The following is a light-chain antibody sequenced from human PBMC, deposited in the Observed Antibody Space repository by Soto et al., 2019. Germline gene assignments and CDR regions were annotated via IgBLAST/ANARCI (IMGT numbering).Light chain of an antibody. CDR2: AAS. CDR1: QAISSY. Sequence: DIQLTQSPSFLSASVGDRVTITCRASQAISSYLAWYQQKPGRAPKLLIYAASTLQSGVPSRFSGSRSGTESTLTISTVQPEDFASYYCQQDYSYPYTFGQGTKLDIK. CDR3: QQDYSYPYT. J-gene: IGKJ2*01. V-gene: IGKV1-9*01.